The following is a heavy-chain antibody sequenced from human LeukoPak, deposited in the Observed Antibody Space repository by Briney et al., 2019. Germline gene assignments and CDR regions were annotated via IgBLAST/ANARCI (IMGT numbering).Heavy chain of an antibody. CDR1: GYNFNTHW. CDR2: ISASGSST. V-gene: IGHV3-23*01. Sequence: GESLKISCQTSGYNFNTHWIGWVRQAPGKGLYWVSGISASGSSTYYADSVKGRFTISRVNSKNTLYLQMNSLRAEDTAVYYCAKDAAGPEYWGQGTLVTVSS. CDR3: AKDAAGPEY. J-gene: IGHJ4*02. D-gene: IGHD6-13*01.